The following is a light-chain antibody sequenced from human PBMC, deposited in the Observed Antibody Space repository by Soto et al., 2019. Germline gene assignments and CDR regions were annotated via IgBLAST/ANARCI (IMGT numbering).Light chain of an antibody. V-gene: IGKV4-1*01. CDR2: WAS. CDR1: QSIFFTSNNKNY. CDR3: QQYYSYPWT. Sequence: DIVMTQSPDSLAVSLGGRATINCKSSQSIFFTSNNKNYLAWYQQKPGQPPKLLIYWASTRESGVPDRFSGSGSGTDFTLTISSLQSEDFATYYCQQYYSYPWTFGQGTKVDI. J-gene: IGKJ1*01.